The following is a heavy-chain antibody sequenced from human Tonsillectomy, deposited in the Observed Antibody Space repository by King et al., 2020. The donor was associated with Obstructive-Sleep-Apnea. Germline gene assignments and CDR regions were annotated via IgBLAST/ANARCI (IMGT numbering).Heavy chain of an antibody. J-gene: IGHJ4*02. V-gene: IGHV3-7*03. D-gene: IGHD3-3*01. Sequence: VQLVESGGGLVQPGGSLRLSCVTSVVTFSNYWMGWVRQAPGKGLEWVANIKHDGSEKHYMDSVKGRFTTSRDNAKNSVFLQMNSLRAEDTAVYYCARDPHLGAFWSIDFDQWGQGTLVTVSS. CDR1: VVTFSNYW. CDR2: IKHDGSEK. CDR3: ARDPHLGAFWSIDFDQ.